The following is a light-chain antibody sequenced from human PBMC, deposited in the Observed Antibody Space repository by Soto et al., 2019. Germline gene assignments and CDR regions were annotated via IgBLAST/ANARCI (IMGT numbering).Light chain of an antibody. CDR3: QQANSFPIN. V-gene: IGKV1-8*01. J-gene: IGKJ5*01. CDR1: QGISSY. CDR2: GAS. Sequence: AIRMTQSPSSLSASTVDRVTITCRASQGISSYLAWYQQKPGKAPNLLIYGASNLHSGVPSRFSGSGSGTNFTLTISSLQPEDFATYCCQQANSFPINCGQGTRREIK.